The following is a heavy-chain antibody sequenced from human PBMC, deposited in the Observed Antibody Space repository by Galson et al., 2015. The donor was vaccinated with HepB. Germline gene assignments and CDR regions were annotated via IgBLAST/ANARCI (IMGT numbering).Heavy chain of an antibody. CDR1: GYTFTSYG. CDR2: ISAYNGNT. Sequence: SVKVSCKASGYTFTSYGISWVRQAPGQGLEWMGWISAYNGNTNYAQKLQGRVTMTTDTSTSTAYMELRSLRSDDTAVYYCARDGYSSSWYASLDYYYYMDVWGKGTTVTVSS. V-gene: IGHV1-18*01. J-gene: IGHJ6*03. CDR3: ARDGYSSSWYASLDYYYYMDV. D-gene: IGHD6-13*01.